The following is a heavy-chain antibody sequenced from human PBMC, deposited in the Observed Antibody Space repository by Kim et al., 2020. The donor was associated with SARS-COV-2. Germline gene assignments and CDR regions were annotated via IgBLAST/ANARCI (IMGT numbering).Heavy chain of an antibody. CDR3: ARGRTHRAEWLRYRYGMDV. J-gene: IGHJ6*02. CDR2: MNPNSGNT. D-gene: IGHD3-3*01. CDR1: GYTFTSYD. V-gene: IGHV1-8*01. Sequence: ASVKVSCKASGYTFTSYDINWVRQATGQGLEWMGWMNPNSGNTGYAQKFQGRVTMTRNTSISTAYMELSSLRSEDTAVYYCARGRTHRAEWLRYRYGMDVWGQGTTVTVSS.